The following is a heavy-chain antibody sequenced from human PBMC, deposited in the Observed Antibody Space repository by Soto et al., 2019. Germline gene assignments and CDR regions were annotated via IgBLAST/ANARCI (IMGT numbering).Heavy chain of an antibody. Sequence: SVKVSCKASGDTFSSYAISWVRQAPGQGLEWMGGIIPIFGTANYAQKFQGRVTITADESTSTAYMELSSLRSEDTAVYYCARCGGDCYSQYYFDYWGQGTLVTVSS. CDR3: ARCGGDCYSQYYFDY. CDR2: IIPIFGTA. CDR1: GDTFSSYA. J-gene: IGHJ4*02. V-gene: IGHV1-69*13. D-gene: IGHD2-21*02.